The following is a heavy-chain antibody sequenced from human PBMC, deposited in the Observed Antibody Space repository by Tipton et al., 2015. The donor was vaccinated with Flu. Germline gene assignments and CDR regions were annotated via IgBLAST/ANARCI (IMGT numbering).Heavy chain of an antibody. CDR3: VRRDYSNYVSDPKSWFDP. V-gene: IGHV4-38-2*01. CDR1: GDSISSDYY. D-gene: IGHD4-11*01. CDR2: VSRSGTT. Sequence: TLSLTCDVSGDSISSDYYWGWIRQFPGKGLEWIGSVSRSGTTNYNPSLKSRVTISIDTSKNQFSLKMKSVTAADKAVYYCVRRDYSNYVSDPKSWFDPWGQGTLVTVPS. J-gene: IGHJ5*02.